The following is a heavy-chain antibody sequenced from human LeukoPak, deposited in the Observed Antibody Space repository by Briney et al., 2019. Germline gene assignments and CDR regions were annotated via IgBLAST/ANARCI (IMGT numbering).Heavy chain of an antibody. CDR3: ARDPRTVRI. V-gene: IGHV3-11*06. D-gene: IGHD1-1*01. J-gene: IGHJ4*02. CDR2: ISGSGDDT. CDR1: GFTFTNSY. Sequence: GGSLRLSCAASGFTFTNSYMTWVRQAPGKGLEWLSYISGSGDDTNYAGSVRGRFTISRDNAKNSLYLQMNSLRVEDTAVYYCARDPRTVRIWGQGTLVTVSS.